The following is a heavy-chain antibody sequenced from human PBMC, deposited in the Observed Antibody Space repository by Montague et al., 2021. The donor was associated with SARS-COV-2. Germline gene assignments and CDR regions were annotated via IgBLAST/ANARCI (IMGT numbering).Heavy chain of an antibody. D-gene: IGHD2-21*02. V-gene: IGHV4-59*12. J-gene: IGHJ6*02. CDR1: GGSISNYY. Sequence: SETLSLTCTVSGGSISNYYWTWIRQSSGKGLEWIGYIYHSGNTKYNPSLKSRVTISVDTSNNQFSLTLSSVTAADTAVYYCARSRVHSCGGDSGAYYGMDVWGQGTTVTVSS. CDR2: IYHSGNT. CDR3: ARSRVHSCGGDSGAYYGMDV.